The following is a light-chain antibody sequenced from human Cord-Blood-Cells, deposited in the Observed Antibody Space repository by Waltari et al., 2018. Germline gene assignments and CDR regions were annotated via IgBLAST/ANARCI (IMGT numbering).Light chain of an antibody. J-gene: IGKJ1*01. CDR2: GSS. CDR3: QQYGISPRT. CDR1: QSVSSSY. Sequence: EIVLTQSPGTLSLSPGERATLSCRASQSVSSSYLAWYQQKPGQATRLLIYGSSSRATGIPDRFSGSGSGTDFTLTSSRLEPEAFAVYDCQQYGISPRTLAQGTKVEIK. V-gene: IGKV3-20*01.